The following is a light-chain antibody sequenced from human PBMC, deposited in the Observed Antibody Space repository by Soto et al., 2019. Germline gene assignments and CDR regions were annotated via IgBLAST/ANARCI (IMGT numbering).Light chain of an antibody. V-gene: IGLV2-14*01. Sequence: QSALIQPASVSGCPGQSLIIYCTGTGGDFGSSTYVSWYQQHSDKAPQVVIYEVNKRPSGVSSRFSGAKSGSTASLTISGLQCDDEATYFCSSYTTTNSWVFGGGTKVTVL. CDR3: SSYTTTNSWV. CDR1: GGDFGSSTY. CDR2: EVN. J-gene: IGLJ3*02.